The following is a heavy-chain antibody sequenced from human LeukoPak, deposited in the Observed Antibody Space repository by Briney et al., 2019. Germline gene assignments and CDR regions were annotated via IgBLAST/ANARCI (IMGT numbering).Heavy chain of an antibody. V-gene: IGHV1-46*01. D-gene: IGHD2-15*01. Sequence: ASVKVSCKASGYTFTSYYMHWVRQAPGQGLEWMGIINPSGGSTSYAQKFQGRVTMTRDTSTSTVYMELSSLRSEDTAVYYCARDPGPRVVAATHFDHWGQGTLVTVSS. CDR2: INPSGGST. CDR1: GYTFTSYY. J-gene: IGHJ4*02. CDR3: ARDPGPRVVAATHFDH.